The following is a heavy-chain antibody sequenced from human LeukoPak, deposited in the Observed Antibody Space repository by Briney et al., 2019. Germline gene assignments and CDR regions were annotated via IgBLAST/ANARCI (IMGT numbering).Heavy chain of an antibody. D-gene: IGHD3-22*01. Sequence: ASVKVSCKASGGTFSSYAISWVRQALGQGLEWMGGIIPIFGTANYAQKFQGRVTITADESTSTAYMELSSLRSEDTAVYYCASTVYDSSGYYYFFDYWGQGTLVTVSS. CDR1: GGTFSSYA. J-gene: IGHJ4*02. CDR3: ASTVYDSSGYYYFFDY. CDR2: IIPIFGTA. V-gene: IGHV1-69*13.